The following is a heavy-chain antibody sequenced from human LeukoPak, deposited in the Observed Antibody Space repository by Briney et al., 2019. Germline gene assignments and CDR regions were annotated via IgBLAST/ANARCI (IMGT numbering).Heavy chain of an antibody. CDR3: ARAGVYCSSTSCYPHYYGMDV. CDR1: GFTLSSYD. D-gene: IGHD2-2*01. J-gene: IGHJ6*02. V-gene: IGHV3-13*01. CDR2: IGTAGAT. Sequence: GGSLRLSCAASGFTLSSYDMHWVRHATGKGLEWVSAIGTAGATYYPGSVKGRFTISRENAKNSLYLQMNRLRAGDTAVYYCARAGVYCSSTSCYPHYYGMDVWGQGTTVTVSS.